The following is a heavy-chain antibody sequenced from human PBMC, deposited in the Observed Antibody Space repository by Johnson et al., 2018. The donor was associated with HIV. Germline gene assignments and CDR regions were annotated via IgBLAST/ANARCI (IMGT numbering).Heavy chain of an antibody. Sequence: EVQLVESGGGLVQPGRSLRLSCAASGFTFDDYAMHWVRQAPGKGLEWVSGINWNGGSTGYADSVKGRFTISRDNSKNTLYLQTNSLRGEDTAVYYCARDREYGLAWGWALDIWGQGTMVTVSS. CDR2: INWNGGST. D-gene: IGHD6-19*01. CDR3: ARDREYGLAWGWALDI. J-gene: IGHJ3*02. V-gene: IGHV3-9*01. CDR1: GFTFDDYA.